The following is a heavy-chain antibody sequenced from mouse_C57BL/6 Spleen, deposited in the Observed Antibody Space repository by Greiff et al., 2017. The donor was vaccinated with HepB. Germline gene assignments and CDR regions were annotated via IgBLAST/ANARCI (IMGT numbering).Heavy chain of an antibody. CDR1: GFTFSSYG. V-gene: IGHV5-6*01. Sequence: EVKLMESGGDLVKPGGSLKLSCAASGFTFSSYGMSWVRQTPDKRLEWVATISSGGSYTYYPDSVKGRFTISRDNAKNTLYLQMSSLKSEDTAMYYCARTTVVATRDMDYWGQGTSVTVSS. CDR3: ARTTVVATRDMDY. CDR2: ISSGGSYT. D-gene: IGHD1-1*01. J-gene: IGHJ4*01.